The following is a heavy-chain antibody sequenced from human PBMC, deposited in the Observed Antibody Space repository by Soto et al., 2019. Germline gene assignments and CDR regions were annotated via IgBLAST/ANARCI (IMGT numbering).Heavy chain of an antibody. CDR2: IDWDDDK. Sequence: GSGPTLVNPTQTLTLTCTFSGFSLSTSGMCVSWIRQPPGKALEWLALIDWDDDKYYSTSLKTRLTISKDTSKNQVVLTMTNMDPVDTATYYCARIRRDGLYYYYGMDVWGQGTTVTVS. V-gene: IGHV2-70*01. J-gene: IGHJ6*02. D-gene: IGHD2-8*01. CDR1: GFSLSTSGMC. CDR3: ARIRRDGLYYYYGMDV.